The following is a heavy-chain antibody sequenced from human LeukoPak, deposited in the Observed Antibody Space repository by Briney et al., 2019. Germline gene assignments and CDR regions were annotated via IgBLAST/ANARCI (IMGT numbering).Heavy chain of an antibody. CDR1: GFTVSSNY. CDR2: IYSGGST. V-gene: IGHV3-53*01. Sequence: GGSLRLSCAASGFTVSSNYMSWARQAPGKGLEGVSVIYSGGSTYYADSVKGRFTISRDNSKNTLYLQMNSLRAEDTAVYYCARDPYSSGPTGWFDPWGQGTLVTVSS. CDR3: ARDPYSSGPTGWFDP. D-gene: IGHD6-19*01. J-gene: IGHJ5*02.